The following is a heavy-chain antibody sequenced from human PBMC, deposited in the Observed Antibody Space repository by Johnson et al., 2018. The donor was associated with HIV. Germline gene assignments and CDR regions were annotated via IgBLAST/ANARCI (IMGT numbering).Heavy chain of an antibody. CDR2: IKSKTDGGTT. V-gene: IGHV3-15*01. CDR1: GFTFDDYA. J-gene: IGHJ3*02. D-gene: IGHD2/OR15-2a*01. Sequence: VQLVESGGGLVQPGRSLRLSCVASGFTFDDYAMHWVRQAPGKGLEWVGRIKSKTDGGTTDYAAPVKGRFTISRDDSKNTLYVQMKSLKTEDTAVYYCTTDHYFLDALDIWGQGTMVTVSS. CDR3: TTDHYFLDALDI.